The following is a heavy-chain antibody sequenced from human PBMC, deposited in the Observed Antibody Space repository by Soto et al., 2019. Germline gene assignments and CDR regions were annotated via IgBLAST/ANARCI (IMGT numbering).Heavy chain of an antibody. V-gene: IGHV3-23*01. CDR3: AKDDFTDRGDDYFDY. J-gene: IGHJ4*02. CDR1: GFSFTNFA. D-gene: IGHD2-21*02. CDR2: IGASGDIT. Sequence: GGSLRLSCAASGFSFTNFAMSWVRQAPGNGLEWVAGIGASGDITWYADSVKGRLSISRDNSKNTLYLQLNSLRFEDTAVYYCAKDDFTDRGDDYFDYWGPGTLVTVS.